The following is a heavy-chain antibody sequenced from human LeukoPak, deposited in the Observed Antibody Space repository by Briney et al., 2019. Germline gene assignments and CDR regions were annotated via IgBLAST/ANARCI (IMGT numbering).Heavy chain of an antibody. J-gene: IGHJ5*02. D-gene: IGHD2-2*01. Sequence: ASVKVSCKASGYTFTGYYMHWVRQAPGHGLEWMGWINPNSGGTNYAQKFQGRVTMTRDTSISTAYMELSRLRSDDTAVYYCAREEEYCSSTSCSRWFDPWGQGTLVTVSS. V-gene: IGHV1-2*02. CDR1: GYTFTGYY. CDR2: INPNSGGT. CDR3: AREEEYCSSTSCSRWFDP.